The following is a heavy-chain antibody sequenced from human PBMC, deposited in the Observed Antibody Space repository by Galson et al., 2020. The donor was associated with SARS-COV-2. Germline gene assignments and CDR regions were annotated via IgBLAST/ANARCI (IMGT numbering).Heavy chain of an antibody. J-gene: IGHJ4*02. CDR1: GGSISSGGYY. CDR2: IYYSGSGST. D-gene: IGHD1-1*01. CDR3: ARDNGPSTTLDY. V-gene: IGHV4-31*03. Sequence: SETLSLTCTVSGGSISSGGYYWNWIRQHPGKGLEWIGYIYYSGSGSTYYNPSLKSRVTISVDTSKNQFSLKLSSVTAADTAVYYCARDNGPSTTLDYWGQGTLVTVSS.